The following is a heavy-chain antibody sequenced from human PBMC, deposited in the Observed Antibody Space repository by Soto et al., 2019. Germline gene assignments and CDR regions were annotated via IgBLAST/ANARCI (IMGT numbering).Heavy chain of an antibody. CDR3: ARDLVPRYCSGGSCYSATFVYWFYYGMDV. CDR1: GFTFSSYA. Sequence: GGSLRLSCAASGFTFSSYAMHWVRQAPGKGLEWVAVISYDGSNKYYADSVKGRFTISRDNSKNTLYLQMNSLRAEDTAVYYCARDLVPRYCSGGSCYSATFVYWFYYGMDVWGQGTTVTVSS. D-gene: IGHD2-15*01. V-gene: IGHV3-30-3*01. J-gene: IGHJ6*02. CDR2: ISYDGSNK.